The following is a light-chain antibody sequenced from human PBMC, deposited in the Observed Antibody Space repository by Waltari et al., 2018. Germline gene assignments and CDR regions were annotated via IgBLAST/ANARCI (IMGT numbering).Light chain of an antibody. CDR1: QSVSRALRT. J-gene: IGKJ1*01. CDR2: DAS. V-gene: IGKV3-20*01. Sequence: IVLTQSPGTLPLSQGERATLSCRASQSVSRALRTLAWYQQKPGQAPRLLNYDASTRATGIPDRFSGSGSGTDFTLTISRLEPDDFAVYYCQRYGTLPATFGQGTKVEIK. CDR3: QRYGTLPAT.